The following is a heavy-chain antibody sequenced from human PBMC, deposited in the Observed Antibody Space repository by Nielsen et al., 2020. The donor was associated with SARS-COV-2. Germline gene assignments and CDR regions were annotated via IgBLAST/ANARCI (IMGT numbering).Heavy chain of an antibody. Sequence: GESLKISCAASGFPFSSFWMHWVRQTPGKGLEWVSRINADGSNRTYADSVKGRFTISRDNAKNTLSLQMISLRAEDTAVYYCAPLEGDFHQYYSGMDVWGHGTTVTVSS. CDR1: GFPFSSFW. J-gene: IGHJ6*02. V-gene: IGHV3-74*01. CDR2: INADGSNR. D-gene: IGHD2-21*02. CDR3: APLEGDFHQYYSGMDV.